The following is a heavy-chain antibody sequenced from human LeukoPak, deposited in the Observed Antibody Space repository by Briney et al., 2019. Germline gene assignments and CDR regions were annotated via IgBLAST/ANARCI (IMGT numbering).Heavy chain of an antibody. CDR1: GGSFSGYS. V-gene: IGHV4-34*01. J-gene: IGHJ4*02. CDR2: INHSGSA. D-gene: IGHD4-17*01. CDR3: ARGQGTVTTH. Sequence: PSETLSLTCAVSGGSFSGYSWTWIRQPPGKGLEWIGEINHSGSANYNPSLKSRVTISLDTSENQFSLKVSSVTAADTAVYYCARGQGTVTTHWGQGTLVTVSS.